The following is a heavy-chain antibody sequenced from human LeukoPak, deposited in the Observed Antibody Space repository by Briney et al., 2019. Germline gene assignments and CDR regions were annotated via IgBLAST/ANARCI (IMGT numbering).Heavy chain of an antibody. D-gene: IGHD6-6*01. J-gene: IGHJ4*02. CDR3: ARDSSSEGPLDY. CDR1: GFTFTNAW. Sequence: GGSLRLSCAASGFTFTNAWMHWVRQAPGKGLEWVGRIKTKSEGGTIDYAAPVRGRFTISRDDSKNTAYLQMNSLKTEDSAVYFCARDSSSEGPLDYWGQGTLVAVSS. CDR2: IKTKSEGGTI. V-gene: IGHV3-15*07.